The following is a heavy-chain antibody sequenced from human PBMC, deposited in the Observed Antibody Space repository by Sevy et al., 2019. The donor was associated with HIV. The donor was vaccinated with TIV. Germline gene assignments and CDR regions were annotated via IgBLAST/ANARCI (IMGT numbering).Heavy chain of an antibody. V-gene: IGHV3-30*02. CDR2: IWYDGNHN. D-gene: IGHD3-10*01. J-gene: IGHJ4*02. CDR1: GFTFSSYG. Sequence: GGSLRLSCAASGFTFSSYGMHWVRQAPGKGLEWVALIWYDGNHNYYADSVKGLFTSSRDNANHMLYCEVRSLRAEDTAVYYCVRGQDYFGSDSSDLDSWGQGTLVTVSS. CDR3: VRGQDYFGSDSSDLDS.